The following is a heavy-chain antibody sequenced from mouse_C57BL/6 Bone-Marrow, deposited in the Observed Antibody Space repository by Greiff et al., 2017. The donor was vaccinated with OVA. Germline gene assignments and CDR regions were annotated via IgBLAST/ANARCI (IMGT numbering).Heavy chain of an antibody. D-gene: IGHD1-1*01. Sequence: QVQLQQSGAELVMPGASVKLSCKASGYTFTSYWMHWVKQRPGQGLEWIGEIDPSDSYTNYNQKFKGKSTLTVDKSSSTAYMQLSSLTSEDSAVYYGARCYYGSSYWYFDVWGTGTTVTVSS. J-gene: IGHJ1*03. V-gene: IGHV1-69*01. CDR2: IDPSDSYT. CDR1: GYTFTSYW. CDR3: ARCYYGSSYWYFDV.